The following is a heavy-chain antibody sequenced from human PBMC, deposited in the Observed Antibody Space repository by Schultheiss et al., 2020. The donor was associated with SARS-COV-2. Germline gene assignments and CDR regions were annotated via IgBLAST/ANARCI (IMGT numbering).Heavy chain of an antibody. CDR3: ARDNYYGSGSTFGPGDV. D-gene: IGHD3-10*01. Sequence: GESLKISCAASGFTFSSYAMHWVRQAPGKGLEWVAVISYDGSNKYYADSVKGRFTISRDNSKNTLYLQMNSLRAEDTAVYYCARDNYYGSGSTFGPGDVWGQGTTVTVAS. J-gene: IGHJ6*02. CDR2: ISYDGSNK. CDR1: GFTFSSYA. V-gene: IGHV3-30-3*01.